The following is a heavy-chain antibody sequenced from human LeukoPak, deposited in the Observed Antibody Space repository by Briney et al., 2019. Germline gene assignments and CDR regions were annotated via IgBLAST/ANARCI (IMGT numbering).Heavy chain of an antibody. D-gene: IGHD6-13*01. CDR1: GFTFSSYG. CDR3: ARFIAAPYYFDY. CDR2: VSGSGGST. Sequence: GGSLRLSWAASGFTFSSYGMSWVRQAAGKGLEWVSAVSGSGGSTYYADSVKGRFTISRDNAKNSLYLQMNSLRAEDTAVYYCARFIAAPYYFDYWGRGTLVTVSS. J-gene: IGHJ4*02. V-gene: IGHV3-23*01.